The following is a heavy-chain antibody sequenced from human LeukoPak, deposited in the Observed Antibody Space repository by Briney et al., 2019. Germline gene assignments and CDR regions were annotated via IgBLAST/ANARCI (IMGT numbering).Heavy chain of an antibody. CDR3: TRDKGPSADRTAFDF. CDR2: VYYSGST. V-gene: IGHV4-59*01. J-gene: IGHJ4*02. D-gene: IGHD2-2*01. CDR1: GGYISTYY. Sequence: SETLSLTCSVSGGYISTYYWSWIRQPPGGGLECIGYVYYSGSTNYNPALKSRVTMSVDTSKNQFSLQLRSVTPADTAVYYCTRDKGPSADRTAFDFWGQGTLVTVSS.